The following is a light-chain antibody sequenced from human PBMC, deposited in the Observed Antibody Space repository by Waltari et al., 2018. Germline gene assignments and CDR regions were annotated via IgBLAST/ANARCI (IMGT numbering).Light chain of an antibody. CDR1: SSTIGSNV. CDR3: GAWDASLNGYV. Sequence: QYVLTQPPSASGTPGQRVTIPRYGRSSTIGSNVVNWYQQLPGTAPKLLIHSSNQRPSGVPDRFSGSKSCTSASLAISGLQSEDEADYHCGAWDASLNGYVFGTGTKVTVL. CDR2: SSN. J-gene: IGLJ1*01. V-gene: IGLV1-44*01.